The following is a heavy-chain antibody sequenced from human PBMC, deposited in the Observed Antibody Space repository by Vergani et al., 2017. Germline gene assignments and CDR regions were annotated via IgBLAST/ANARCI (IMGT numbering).Heavy chain of an antibody. V-gene: IGHV3-30-3*01. J-gene: IGHJ6*03. Sequence: VQLLESGGGVVQPGRSLRLSCAASGFTFSSYAMHWVRQAPGKGLEWVAVISYDGSNKYYADSVKGRFTISRDNSKNTLYLQMNSLRAEDTAVYYCARGADCSGGSCYYYYMDVWGKGTTVTVSS. CDR1: GFTFSSYA. D-gene: IGHD2-15*01. CDR3: ARGADCSGGSCYYYYMDV. CDR2: ISYDGSNK.